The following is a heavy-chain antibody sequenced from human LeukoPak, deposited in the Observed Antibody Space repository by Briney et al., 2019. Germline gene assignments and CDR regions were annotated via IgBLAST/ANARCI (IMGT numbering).Heavy chain of an antibody. J-gene: IGHJ5*02. CDR1: EFSVGSNY. D-gene: IGHD2-15*01. CDR2: IYSGGST. V-gene: IGHV3-66*01. Sequence: GGSLRLSCAASEFSVGSNYMTWVRQAPGKGLEWVSLIYSGGSTYYADSVKGRFTISRDNSKNTLYLQMNSLRAEDTAVYYCASRLRELLGSHYIHVWDNWFDPWGQGTLVTVSS. CDR3: ASRLRELLGSHYIHVWDNWFDP.